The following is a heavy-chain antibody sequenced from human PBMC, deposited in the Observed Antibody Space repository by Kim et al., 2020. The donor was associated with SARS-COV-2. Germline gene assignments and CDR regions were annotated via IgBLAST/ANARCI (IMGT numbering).Heavy chain of an antibody. CDR3: AGDGCGYIAAAGTCSDYYYYGMDV. CDR1: GGTFSSYA. V-gene: IGHV1-69*13. D-gene: IGHD6-13*01. J-gene: IGHJ6*02. Sequence: SVKVSCKASGGTFSSYAISWVRQAPGQGLEWMGGIIPIFGTANYAQKFQGRVTITADESTSTAYMELSSLRSEDTAVYYCAGDGCGYIAAAGTCSDYYYYGMDVWGQGTTVTVSS. CDR2: IIPIFGTA.